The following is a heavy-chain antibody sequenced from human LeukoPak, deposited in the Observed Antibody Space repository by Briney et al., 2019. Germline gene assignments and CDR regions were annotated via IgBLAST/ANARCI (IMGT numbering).Heavy chain of an antibody. CDR2: ISDNGLDT. J-gene: IGHJ3*02. Sequence: GGSLRLSCEVSGLTFSTSVMHWVRQAPGKGLEYVSGISDNGLDTHYGNSVEGRFTISRDNSKNSLYLQMDSLRDEDMAVYYCAREGHSSGHCGALDIWGQGTMATVSS. CDR1: GLTFSTSV. CDR3: AREGHSSGHCGALDI. D-gene: IGHD3-22*01. V-gene: IGHV3-64*01.